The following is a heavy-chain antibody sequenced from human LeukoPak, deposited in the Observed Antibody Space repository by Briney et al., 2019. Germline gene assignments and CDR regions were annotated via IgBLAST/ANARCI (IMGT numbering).Heavy chain of an antibody. V-gene: IGHV4-39*07. D-gene: IGHD3-10*01. CDR2: IYNTGNT. CDR3: ARGGGLRITMVLFQH. CDR1: GDSISSSDYY. Sequence: PSEPLSLNCTVFGDSISSSDYYWGWIRQPPGKEPEWIGSIYNTGNTYYNPSLKSRVTISLDTSNNQFSLKVTSVTAADTAVYYCARGGGLRITMVLFQHWGHGTLVAVS. J-gene: IGHJ1*01.